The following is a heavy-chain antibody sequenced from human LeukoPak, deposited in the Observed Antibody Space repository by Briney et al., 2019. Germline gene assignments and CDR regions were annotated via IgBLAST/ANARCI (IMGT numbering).Heavy chain of an antibody. CDR2: IYSSGST. V-gene: IGHV4-4*07. CDR3: GRALGSGSYIDF. Sequence: SETLSLTCTVSGGSISNYYWSWIRQPAGKGLEWIGHIYSSGSTNYNSSLKSRVTMSLDTSNRQFSLKLNSVTAADTAVYYCGRALGSGSYIDFWGQGTLVTVSS. D-gene: IGHD1-26*01. J-gene: IGHJ4*02. CDR1: GGSISNYY.